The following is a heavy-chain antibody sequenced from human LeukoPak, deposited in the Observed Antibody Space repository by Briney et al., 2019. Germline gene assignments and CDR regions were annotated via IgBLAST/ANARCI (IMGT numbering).Heavy chain of an antibody. J-gene: IGHJ4*02. D-gene: IGHD4-23*01. CDR2: IVVGSGNT. CDR1: GFTFSNSA. V-gene: IGHV1-58*02. CDR3: ARDLLRNSLCY. Sequence: SVKVSCKASGFTFSNSAMQWVRQARGQRLEWIGWIVVGSGNTNYAQKFQGRVTITADKSTSTAYMELSSLRSEDTAVYYCARDLLRNSLCYWGQGTLVTVSS.